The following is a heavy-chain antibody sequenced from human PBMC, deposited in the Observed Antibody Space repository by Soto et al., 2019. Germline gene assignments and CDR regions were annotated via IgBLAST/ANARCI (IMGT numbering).Heavy chain of an antibody. J-gene: IGHJ6*02. CDR3: AIRRNTNYYYYGMDV. D-gene: IGHD1-1*01. V-gene: IGHV1-69*13. Sequence: SVKVSCKASGGTFSSYAISWVRQAPGQGLEWMGGIIPIFGTANYAQKFQGRVTITADESTSAAYMELSSLRSEDTAVYYCAIRRNTNYYYYGMDVWGQGTTVTVSS. CDR2: IIPIFGTA. CDR1: GGTFSSYA.